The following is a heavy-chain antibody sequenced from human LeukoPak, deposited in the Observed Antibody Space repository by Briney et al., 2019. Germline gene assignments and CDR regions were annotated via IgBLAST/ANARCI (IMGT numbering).Heavy chain of an antibody. CDR2: ISGSGGST. Sequence: PGGSLRLSCAASGFTFSSYAMSWVRQAPGKGLEWVSAISGSGGSTYYADSVKGRFTISRDNSKNTLYLQMNSLRAEDTAVYYCAKDLRGDGYNYVFLGAGLRDAFDIWGQGTMVTVSS. V-gene: IGHV3-23*01. CDR3: AKDLRGDGYNYVFLGAGLRDAFDI. J-gene: IGHJ3*02. D-gene: IGHD5-24*01. CDR1: GFTFSSYA.